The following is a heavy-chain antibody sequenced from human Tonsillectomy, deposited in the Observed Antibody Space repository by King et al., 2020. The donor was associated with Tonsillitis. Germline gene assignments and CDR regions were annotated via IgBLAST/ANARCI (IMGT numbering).Heavy chain of an antibody. D-gene: IGHD2-15*01. V-gene: IGHV3-23*04. CDR2: ISGAGAGT. CDR1: GFTFSTYA. Sequence: VQLVESGGGLVQPGGSLRLSCAASGFTFSTYAMTWVRQAPGKGLEWVSLISGAGAGTYYADSVKGRFTISRDNSKNTVYLQMNSLRAEDTAVYYCAKFIRDCSGGSCYYWLWDHWGQGTLVTVSS. J-gene: IGHJ4*02. CDR3: AKFIRDCSGGSCYYWLWDH.